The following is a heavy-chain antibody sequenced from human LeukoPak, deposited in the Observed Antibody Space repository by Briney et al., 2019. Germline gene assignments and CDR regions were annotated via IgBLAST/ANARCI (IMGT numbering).Heavy chain of an antibody. V-gene: IGHV3-30*04. Sequence: GGSLRLSCAAPGFXFSSYAMHWVRQAPGKGLEWVAAITYDGSNKYYADSVKGRFTISRDISKNTLYLQMNSLGAEDTAVYYCASSGLGYCSGGSPCAFDIWGQGTMVTVSS. CDR3: ASSGLGYCSGGSPCAFDI. J-gene: IGHJ3*02. D-gene: IGHD2-15*01. CDR1: GFXFSSYA. CDR2: ITYDGSNK.